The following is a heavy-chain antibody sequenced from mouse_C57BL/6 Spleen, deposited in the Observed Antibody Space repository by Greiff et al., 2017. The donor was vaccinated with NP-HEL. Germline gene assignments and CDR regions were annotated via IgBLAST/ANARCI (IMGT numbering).Heavy chain of an antibody. V-gene: IGHV10-1*01. CDR2: IRSKSNNYAT. CDR3: VRREYYYGSSFYFDV. Sequence: EVQLVESGGGLVQPKGSLKLSCAASGFSFNTYAMNWVRQAPGKGLEWVACIRSKSNNYATYYADSVKDRFTISRDDSESMLYLQMNNLKTEDTAMYYCVRREYYYGSSFYFDVWGTGTTVTVSS. D-gene: IGHD1-1*01. CDR1: GFSFNTYA. J-gene: IGHJ1*03.